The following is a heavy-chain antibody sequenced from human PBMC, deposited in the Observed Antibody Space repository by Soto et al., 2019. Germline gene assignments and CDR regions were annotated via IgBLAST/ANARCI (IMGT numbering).Heavy chain of an antibody. CDR3: TTGWEWLRFHYYYYYCMDV. V-gene: IGHV3-15*01. CDR2: IKSKTDGGTT. CDR1: GFTFSNAW. Sequence: PGGSLRLSCAASGFTFSNAWMSWVRQAPGKGLEWVGRIKSKTDGGTTDYAAPVKGRFTISRDDSKNTLYLQMNSLKTEDTAVYYCTTGWEWLRFHYYYYYCMDVWGQGTTVTVSS. J-gene: IGHJ6*02. D-gene: IGHD5-12*01.